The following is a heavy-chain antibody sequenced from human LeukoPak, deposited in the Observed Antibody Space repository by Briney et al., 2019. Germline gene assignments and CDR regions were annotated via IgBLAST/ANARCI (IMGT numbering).Heavy chain of an antibody. Sequence: GGSLRLSCAASGFTFTSYAMSWVRQAPGKGLEWVSAITGSGDTTCYAASVKGRFTISRDNSKNTLYLQMNSLRAEDTAVYYCAKEKARPYYYYGMDVWGQGTTVTVSS. D-gene: IGHD6-6*01. J-gene: IGHJ6*02. CDR1: GFTFTSYA. CDR2: ITGSGDTT. V-gene: IGHV3-23*01. CDR3: AKEKARPYYYYGMDV.